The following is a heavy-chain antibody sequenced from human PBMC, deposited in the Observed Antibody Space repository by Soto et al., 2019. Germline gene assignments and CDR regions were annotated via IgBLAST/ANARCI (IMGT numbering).Heavy chain of an antibody. CDR1: GFTFDDYA. Sequence: SLRLSCAASGFTFDDYAMHWVRQPPGKGLEWVSGISWNGDKIDYADSVKGRFTISRDNARNFLYLQMNSLRAEDTALYYCAKGYYSDSGPLPNYFDYWGQGTLVTVSS. CDR3: AKGYYSDSGPLPNYFDY. V-gene: IGHV3-9*01. CDR2: ISWNGDKI. D-gene: IGHD3-10*01. J-gene: IGHJ4*02.